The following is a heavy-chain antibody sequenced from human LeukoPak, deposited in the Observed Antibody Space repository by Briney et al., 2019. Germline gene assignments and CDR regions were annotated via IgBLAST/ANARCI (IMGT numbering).Heavy chain of an antibody. D-gene: IGHD3-16*01. V-gene: IGHV3-43*01. CDR2: ITRDGGWT. Sequence: PGGSLRLSCTASGFTFDEYTMHWVRQPPGKGLELVSLITRDGGWTYYADSVRGRFTISRDNSKNSLALQMNSLRTEDTAFYYCATERFRYFDYWGQGTLVTVSS. J-gene: IGHJ4*02. CDR3: ATERFRYFDY. CDR1: GFTFDEYT.